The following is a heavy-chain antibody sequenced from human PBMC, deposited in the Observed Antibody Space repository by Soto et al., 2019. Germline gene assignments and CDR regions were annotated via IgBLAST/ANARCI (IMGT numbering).Heavy chain of an antibody. J-gene: IGHJ5*02. CDR1: GFPFNIYA. V-gene: IGHV3-23*01. CDR2: ISGSGGGT. D-gene: IGHD3-9*01. CDR3: AKDPILTTPPSFDP. Sequence: GGSLSLSCAASGFPFNIYAMSWVRQAPGKGLEWVSAISGSGGGTYYADSVKGRFTISRDNSKNTLFLQMNSLGADDTAVYYCAKDPILTTPPSFDPWGQGTLVTVSS.